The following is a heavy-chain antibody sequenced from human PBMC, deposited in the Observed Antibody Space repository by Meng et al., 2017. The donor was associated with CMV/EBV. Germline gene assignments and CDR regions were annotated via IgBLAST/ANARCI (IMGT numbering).Heavy chain of an antibody. CDR1: GFTFSTYS. J-gene: IGHJ4*02. D-gene: IGHD3-22*01. Sequence: GGPLRLSCAASGFTFSTYSMNWLRQAPGKGLEWVSYISSSSTTIYYADSVKGRFTISRDNAKYSLYLQMKNLRAQDTAVYYCARVCYYDSSGYYYEGAYYFDYWGQGTLVTVSS. V-gene: IGHV3-48*04. CDR2: ISSSSTTI. CDR3: ARVCYYDSSGYYYEGAYYFDY.